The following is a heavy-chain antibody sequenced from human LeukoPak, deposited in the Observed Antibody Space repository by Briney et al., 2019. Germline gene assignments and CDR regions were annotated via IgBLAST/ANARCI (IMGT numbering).Heavy chain of an antibody. V-gene: IGHV4-4*07. CDR2: IYTSGST. CDR3: ARLGAGYSSSWSGGYLDY. D-gene: IGHD6-13*01. CDR1: GGSISSYY. Sequence: SETLSLTCTVSGGSISSYYWSWIRQPAGKGLEWIGRIYTSGSTNYNPSLKSRVTMSVDTSKNQFSLKLSSVTAADTAVYYCARLGAGYSSSWSGGYLDYWGQGTLVTVSS. J-gene: IGHJ4*02.